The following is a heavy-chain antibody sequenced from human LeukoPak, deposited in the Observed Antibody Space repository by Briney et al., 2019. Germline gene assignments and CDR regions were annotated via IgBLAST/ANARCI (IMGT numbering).Heavy chain of an antibody. CDR3: ARQVHGFYCGGDCQPIDY. J-gene: IGHJ4*02. CDR2: IYYSGST. CDR1: GGSISRGGYY. D-gene: IGHD2-21*02. Sequence: KPSETLSLTRTVSGGSISRGGYYWSWIRQHPGKGLERIGYIYYSGSTYYNPSLKSRVTISLDTSKNQFSLKLSSVTAADTAVYYCARQVHGFYCGGDCQPIDYWGQGTLVTVSS. V-gene: IGHV4-31*03.